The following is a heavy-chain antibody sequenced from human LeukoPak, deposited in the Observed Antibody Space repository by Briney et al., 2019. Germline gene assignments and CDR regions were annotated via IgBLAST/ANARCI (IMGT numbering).Heavy chain of an antibody. Sequence: SETLSLTCAVYGGSFSGYYWSWIRQPPGKGLEWIGEINHSGSTNYNPSLKSRVTISVDTSKNQFSLKLSSVTAADTAVYYCARGGITIFGVVIRRRSNWFDPWGQGTLVTVSS. J-gene: IGHJ5*02. CDR1: GGSFSGYY. D-gene: IGHD3-3*01. V-gene: IGHV4-34*01. CDR3: ARGGITIFGVVIRRRSNWFDP. CDR2: INHSGST.